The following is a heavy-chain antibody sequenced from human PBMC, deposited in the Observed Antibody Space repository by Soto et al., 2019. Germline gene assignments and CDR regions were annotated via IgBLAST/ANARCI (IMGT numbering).Heavy chain of an antibody. Sequence: QVQLQESGPGLVKPSQTLSLTCTVSGGSIRSADYYWSWIRQSPGKGLEWIGYIYHSGATYYNPSLRSRLTMSIDTSKSQFSLGLTSVTAADTAVYYCARDDKGYGDVDCWGQGALVTVSS. V-gene: IGHV4-30-4*01. D-gene: IGHD6-13*01. CDR1: GGSIRSADYY. J-gene: IGHJ4*02. CDR3: ARDDKGYGDVDC. CDR2: IYHSGAT.